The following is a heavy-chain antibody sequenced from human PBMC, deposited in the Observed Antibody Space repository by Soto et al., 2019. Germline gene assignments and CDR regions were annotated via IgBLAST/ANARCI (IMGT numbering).Heavy chain of an antibody. V-gene: IGHV4-31*03. CDR1: GGSITSSGYY. Sequence: QVQLQESGPGLVKPSQTLSLTCTVSGGSITSSGYYWSWIRQHPGEGLEWIGFTSNSGSTSYNPSRKSRVTISVDTSSNQFSLNLKSVTAADPAVYYCARGGGSTKVDYWGQGTLVTVSP. D-gene: IGHD2-2*01. CDR3: ARGGGSTKVDY. J-gene: IGHJ4*02. CDR2: TSNSGST.